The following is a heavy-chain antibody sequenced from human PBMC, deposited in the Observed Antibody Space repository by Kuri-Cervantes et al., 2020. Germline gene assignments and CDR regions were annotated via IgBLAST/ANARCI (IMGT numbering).Heavy chain of an antibody. J-gene: IGHJ4*02. CDR3: ARVRAGIRGAAAKVYY. CDR2: INPNSGGT. CDR1: GYTFTGYY. V-gene: IGHV1-2*02. D-gene: IGHD3-10*01. Sequence: ASVKVSCKASGYTFTGYYMHWVRQAPGQGLEWMGWINPNSGGTNYAQKFQGRVTMTRDTSISTAYMELSRLRSDDTAVYYCARVRAGIRGAAAKVYYWGQGTLVTVSS.